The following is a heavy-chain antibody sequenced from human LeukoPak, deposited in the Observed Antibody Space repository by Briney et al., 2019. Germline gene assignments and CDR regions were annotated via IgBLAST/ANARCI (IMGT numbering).Heavy chain of an antibody. J-gene: IGHJ6*03. CDR1: GYTFISYG. CDR2: ISPYTTKT. Sequence: ASVKVSCKASGYTFISYGITWVRQAPGQGLEWMGWISPYTTKTNYAQNLQGRVTMTTDTSTSTAYMELRSLRSDDTAEDYCVREGGVRPTAPPDYYSYQLDVWGKGTTVTVSS. CDR3: VREGGVRPTAPPDYYSYQLDV. D-gene: IGHD3-16*01. V-gene: IGHV1-18*01.